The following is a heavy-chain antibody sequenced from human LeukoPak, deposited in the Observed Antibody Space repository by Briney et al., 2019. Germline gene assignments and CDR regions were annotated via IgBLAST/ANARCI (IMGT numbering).Heavy chain of an antibody. CDR1: GGSFSGYY. CDR2: INQSGKT. Sequence: PSETLSLTCAVHGGSFSGYYWSWIRQPPGKGLEWIGEINQSGKTNYNPSLMSRVTISEDTSKNQFSLMLSSVTAADTAVYYCARGARGDTPYNWFDPWGQGTLVTVSS. CDR3: ARGARGDTPYNWFDP. J-gene: IGHJ5*02. V-gene: IGHV4-34*01. D-gene: IGHD2-21*02.